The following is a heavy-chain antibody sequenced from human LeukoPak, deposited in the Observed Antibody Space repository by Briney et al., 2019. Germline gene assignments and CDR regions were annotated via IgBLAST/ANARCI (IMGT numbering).Heavy chain of an antibody. D-gene: IGHD3-22*01. Sequence: GGSLRLSCAASGFTFSSYAMHWVRQGPGKGLEWVAVISDDESNKYCADSAKGRLTISRDNSKNTLYLQMNSLRAEDTAVYYCARGYDSSGYYYFDYWGQGTLVTVSS. CDR3: ARGYDSSGYYYFDY. J-gene: IGHJ4*02. CDR2: ISDDESNK. CDR1: GFTFSSYA. V-gene: IGHV3-30-3*01.